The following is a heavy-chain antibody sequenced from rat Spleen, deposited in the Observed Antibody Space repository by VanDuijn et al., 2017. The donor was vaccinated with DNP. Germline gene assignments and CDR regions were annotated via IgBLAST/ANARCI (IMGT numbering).Heavy chain of an antibody. CDR1: GFSFSDYY. CDR2: VSYEGTDT. Sequence: EVQLVESGGGLVQPGRSLKLSCAASGFSFSDYYMAWVRQAPKKGLEWVASVSYEGTDTDYGDSVKGRFTISRDNAKSTLYLQMNSLGSEDTATYYCAIYYYSGDNWFAYWGQGTLVTVSS. V-gene: IGHV5-22*01. D-gene: IGHD1-1*01. CDR3: AIYYYSGDNWFAY. J-gene: IGHJ3*01.